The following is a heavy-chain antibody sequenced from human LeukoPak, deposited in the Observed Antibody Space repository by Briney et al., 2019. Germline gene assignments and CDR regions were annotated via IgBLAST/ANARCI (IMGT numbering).Heavy chain of an antibody. V-gene: IGHV3-23*01. J-gene: IGHJ4*02. CDR1: GFTFGSYA. Sequence: GGSLRLSCAASGFTFGSYAMSWVRQAPGKGLEWVSAISGSGGSTYYADSVKGRFTISRDNSKNTLYLQMNSLRAEDTAVYYCAKSAPPQYYDFWSGSFNPYFDYWGQGTLVTVSS. CDR3: AKSAPPQYYDFWSGSFNPYFDY. CDR2: ISGSGGST. D-gene: IGHD3-3*01.